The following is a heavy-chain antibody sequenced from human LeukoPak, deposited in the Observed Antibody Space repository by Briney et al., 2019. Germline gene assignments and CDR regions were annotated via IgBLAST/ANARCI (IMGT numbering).Heavy chain of an antibody. D-gene: IGHD5-24*01. CDR1: GYSFTNYW. J-gene: IGHJ4*02. V-gene: IGHV5-51*01. Sequence: GESLKISCKGSGYSFTNYWIAWVRQMPGKGLEWMGFISPGDSDTRYSPSFQGQVTISADKSISTAYLQWSSLKASDTAMYYCARASRDGYNQNFDYWGQGTLVTVSS. CDR2: ISPGDSDT. CDR3: ARASRDGYNQNFDY.